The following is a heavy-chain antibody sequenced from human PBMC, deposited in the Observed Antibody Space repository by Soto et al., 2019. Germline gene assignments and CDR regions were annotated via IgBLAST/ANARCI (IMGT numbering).Heavy chain of an antibody. CDR1: GGTFSSYA. D-gene: IGHD2-2*01. CDR2: IIPIPGTA. J-gene: IGHJ6*02. Sequence: VQLVQSGAEVKKPGSSVKVSCKASGGTFSSYAISCVRQAPGQGLEWMGGIIPIPGTANYAQKFQGRVTITADESTSTAYMELSSLRSEDTAVYYCARSQGSSTSLEIYYYYYYGMDVWGQGTKVTVSS. CDR3: ARSQGSSTSLEIYYYYYYGMDV. V-gene: IGHV1-69*01.